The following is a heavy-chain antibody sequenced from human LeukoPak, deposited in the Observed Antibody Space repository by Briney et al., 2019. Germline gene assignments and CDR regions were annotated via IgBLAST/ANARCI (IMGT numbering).Heavy chain of an antibody. V-gene: IGHV4-4*02. CDR1: GGSISSNNW. J-gene: IGHJ6*02. CDR3: ARVPYGDYYYYYYGMDV. D-gene: IGHD4-17*01. CDR2: IHHGGST. Sequence: PSGTLSLTCAVSGGSISSNNWWCWVRQPPGKGLEWIGEIHHGGSTNYNPSLKSRVTISVDKSKNQFSLNLNSVTAADTAVYFCARVPYGDYYYYYYGMDVWGLGTTDTVSS.